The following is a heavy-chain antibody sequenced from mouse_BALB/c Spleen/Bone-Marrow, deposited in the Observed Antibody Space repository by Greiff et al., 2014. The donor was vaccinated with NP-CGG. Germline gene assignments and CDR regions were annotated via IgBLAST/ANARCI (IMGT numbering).Heavy chain of an antibody. CDR3: ARIYYGNFYAMDY. Sequence: QVTLKESGSVLVRPGASVKLSCKASGYTFTSSWMHWAKQRPGQGLEWIGEIHPNSGNTNYNEKFKGKATLTVDTSSSTAYVDLSSLTSEDSAVYYCARIYYGNFYAMDYWGQGTSVTVSS. CDR2: IHPNSGNT. CDR1: GYTFTSSW. J-gene: IGHJ4*01. D-gene: IGHD2-1*01. V-gene: IGHV1S130*01.